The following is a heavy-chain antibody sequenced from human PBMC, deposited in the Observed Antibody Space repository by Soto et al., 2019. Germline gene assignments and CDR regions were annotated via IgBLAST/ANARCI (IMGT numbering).Heavy chain of an antibody. CDR3: ARRRMAAAGTSWFDP. D-gene: IGHD6-13*01. CDR1: GGSFSSYY. Sequence: SETLSLTCAVYGGSFSSYYWSWIRQPPGKGLEWIGEINHSGSTNYNPSLKSRVSISVDTSKNQFSLKLTSVTAADTAVYYCARRRMAAAGTSWFDPWGQGTLVTVSS. CDR2: INHSGST. V-gene: IGHV4-34*01. J-gene: IGHJ5*02.